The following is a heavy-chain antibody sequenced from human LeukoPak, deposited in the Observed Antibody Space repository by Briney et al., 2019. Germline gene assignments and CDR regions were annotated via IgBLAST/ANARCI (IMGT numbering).Heavy chain of an antibody. CDR1: GGSISSYY. CDR2: IYYSGST. D-gene: IGHD5-24*01. V-gene: IGHV4-59*12. Sequence: SETLSLTCTVSGGSISSYYWSWIRQPPGKGLEWIGYIYYSGSTNYNPSLKSRVTISVDTSKNQFSLKLSSVTAADTAVYYCARGRLEMATIIAFDIWGQGTMVTVSS. CDR3: ARGRLEMATIIAFDI. J-gene: IGHJ3*02.